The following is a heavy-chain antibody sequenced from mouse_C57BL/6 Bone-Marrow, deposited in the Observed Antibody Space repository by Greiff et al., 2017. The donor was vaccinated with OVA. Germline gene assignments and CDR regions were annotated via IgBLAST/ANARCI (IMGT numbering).Heavy chain of an antibody. Sequence: EVQLVESGGGLVQPKGSLKLSCAASGFSFNTYAMNWVRQAPGKGLEWVARIRSKSNNYATYYADSVKDRFTISRDDSESMLYLQMNNLKTKDTAMYYCVRHDVYWYFDVWGTGTTVTVSS. J-gene: IGHJ1*03. D-gene: IGHD2-3*01. CDR1: GFSFNTYA. CDR2: IRSKSNNYAT. CDR3: VRHDVYWYFDV. V-gene: IGHV10-1*01.